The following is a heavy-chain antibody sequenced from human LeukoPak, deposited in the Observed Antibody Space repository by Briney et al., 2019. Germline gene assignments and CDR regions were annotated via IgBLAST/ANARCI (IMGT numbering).Heavy chain of an antibody. CDR3: ARDSLEVQKDY. V-gene: IGHV3-21*01. Sequence: WGSLRLSCAASGFTFSSYSMNWVRQAPGKGLEWVSSISSSSSYIYYADSVKGRFTISRDNAKNSLYLQMNSLRAEDTAVYYCARDSLEVQKDYWGQGTLVTVSS. D-gene: IGHD5-24*01. CDR2: ISSSSSYI. J-gene: IGHJ4*02. CDR1: GFTFSSYS.